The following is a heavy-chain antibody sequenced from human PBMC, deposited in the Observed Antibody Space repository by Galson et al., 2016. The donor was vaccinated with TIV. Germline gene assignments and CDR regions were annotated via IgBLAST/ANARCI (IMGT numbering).Heavy chain of an antibody. D-gene: IGHD3-16*01. CDR1: GYTFSVYA. CDR2: IIPIFGTP. V-gene: IGHV1-69*13. Sequence: SVKVSCKASGYTFSVYAISWVRQAPGQGLEWMGGIIPIFGTPNYAQKFQGRVTITADESRTYMEVSSLRSEDTAVYYCARPLLTTTYYYYGMDVWGQGTTVTVSS. CDR3: ARPLLTTTYYYYGMDV. J-gene: IGHJ6*02.